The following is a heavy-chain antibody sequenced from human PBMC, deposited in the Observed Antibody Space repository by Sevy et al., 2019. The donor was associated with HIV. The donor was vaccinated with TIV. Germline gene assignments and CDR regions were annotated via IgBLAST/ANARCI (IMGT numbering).Heavy chain of an antibody. J-gene: IGHJ5*02. Sequence: SETLSLTCTVSGGSISSYYWSWIRQPPGKGLEWIGYIYYSGSTNYNPSLKSRVTISVDTSKNQLSLKLSSVTAADTAVYYCARSRTVVTPNWFDPWGQGTLVTVSS. V-gene: IGHV4-59*08. CDR2: IYYSGST. CDR1: GGSISSYY. CDR3: ARSRTVVTPNWFDP. D-gene: IGHD2-15*01.